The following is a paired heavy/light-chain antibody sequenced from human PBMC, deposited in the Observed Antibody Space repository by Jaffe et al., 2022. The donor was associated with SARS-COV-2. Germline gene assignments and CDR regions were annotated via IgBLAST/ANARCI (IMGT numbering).Heavy chain of an antibody. CDR1: GFTFSNAW. Sequence: EVQLVESGGGLVKPGGSLRLSCAASGFTFSNAWMSWVRQAPGKGLEWVGRIKSKTDGGTTDYAAPVKGRFTISRDDSQNTLYMQMNSLKTEDTAVYYCTTGSTGDYYDSTGYYSPDPFDIWGQGTLVTVSS. D-gene: IGHD3-22*01. CDR3: TTGSTGDYYDSTGYYSPDPFDI. J-gene: IGHJ3*02. CDR2: IKSKTDGGTT. V-gene: IGHV3-15*01.
Light chain of an antibody. Sequence: DVVMTQSPLSLPVTLGQPASISCRSSQSLVYSDGNTYLNWFQQRPGQSPRRLIYKVSNRDSGVPDRFSGSGSGTDFTLKISRVEAEDVGVYYCMEGTHWTFGQGTKVEIK. CDR3: MEGTHWT. V-gene: IGKV2-30*01. CDR2: KVS. CDR1: QSLVYSDGNTY. J-gene: IGKJ1*01.